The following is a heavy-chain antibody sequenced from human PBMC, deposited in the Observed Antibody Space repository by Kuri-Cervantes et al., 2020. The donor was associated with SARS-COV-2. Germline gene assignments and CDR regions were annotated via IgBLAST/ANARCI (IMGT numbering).Heavy chain of an antibody. CDR1: GGSISSSDHY. J-gene: IGHJ4*02. V-gene: IGHV4-39*01. CDR2: IYFSGSN. CDR3: GRQASDWHIDY. Sequence: SETLSLTCSVSGGSISSSDHYWGWVRQPPGKGLEWIGSIYFSGSNYYTPSLKSRVTISVDTSKNQFSLKLTSVTATDTAVYYCGRQASDWHIDYWGQGTLVTVSS. D-gene: IGHD3-9*01.